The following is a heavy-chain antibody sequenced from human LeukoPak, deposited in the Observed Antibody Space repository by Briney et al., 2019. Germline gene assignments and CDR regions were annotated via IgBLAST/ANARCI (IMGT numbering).Heavy chain of an antibody. CDR2: IYHSGST. CDR3: ARTAITMIVVAGNPDAFDI. CDR1: GGSISSYY. Sequence: SETLSLTCTVSGGSISSYYWSWIRQPPGKGLEWIGSIYHSGSTYYNPSLKSRVTISVDTSKNQFSLKLSSVTAADTAVYYCARTAITMIVVAGNPDAFDIWGQGTMVTVSS. D-gene: IGHD3-22*01. V-gene: IGHV4-59*08. J-gene: IGHJ3*02.